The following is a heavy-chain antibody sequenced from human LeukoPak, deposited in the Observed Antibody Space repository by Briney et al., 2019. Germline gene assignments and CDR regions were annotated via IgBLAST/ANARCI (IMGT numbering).Heavy chain of an antibody. CDR2: MNPNSGNT. D-gene: IGHD6-13*01. CDR1: GYTFTSYD. Sequence: ASVKVSCTASGYTFTSYDINWVRQATGQGLEWMGWMNPNSGNTGYAQKFQGRVTMTRNTSISTAYMELSSLRSEDTAVYYCARGPYSSSCFDYWGQGTLVTVSS. V-gene: IGHV1-8*01. CDR3: ARGPYSSSCFDY. J-gene: IGHJ4*02.